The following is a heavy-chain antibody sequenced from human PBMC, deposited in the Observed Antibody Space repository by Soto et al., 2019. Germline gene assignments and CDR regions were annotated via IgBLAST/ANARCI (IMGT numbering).Heavy chain of an antibody. CDR2: INPFDGSR. J-gene: IGHJ4*02. Sequence: ASVKVSCKASGYIFTSYYIHWVRQAPGQGLEWMGWINPFDGSRMFAQSFQGRVTMTRDTSTSTVYMEVSSLRSEDTAVYYCSRVDPGETSPFDHWGQGSLVTVSS. CDR3: SRVDPGETSPFDH. D-gene: IGHD3-10*01. CDR1: GYIFTSYY. V-gene: IGHV1-46*03.